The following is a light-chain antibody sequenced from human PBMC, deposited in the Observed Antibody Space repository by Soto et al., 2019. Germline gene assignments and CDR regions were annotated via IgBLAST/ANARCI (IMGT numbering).Light chain of an antibody. CDR2: SNN. J-gene: IGLJ3*02. V-gene: IGLV1-47*02. CDR3: AAWDDSLSGWV. CDR1: SSNIGSNY. Sequence: QSVLTQPPSASGTPGQRVTISCSGSSSNIGSNYVYWYQQLPGTAPKLLIYSNNQRPSGVPDRFSGSKYGTSASLAISGLRYEDEADYYCAAWDDSLSGWVFGGGTKLTVL.